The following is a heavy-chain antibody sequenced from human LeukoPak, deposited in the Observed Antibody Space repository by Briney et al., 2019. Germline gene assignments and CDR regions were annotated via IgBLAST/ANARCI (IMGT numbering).Heavy chain of an antibody. Sequence: SETLSLTRSVSGGSISSYYWSWIRQPPGTGLEWIGYIYYSGSTNYNPSLKSRVTISVDTSKHQFSLKLSSVTAADTAVYYCASNAAMANDAFDIWGQGTMVTVSS. CDR1: GGSISSYY. V-gene: IGHV4-59*01. D-gene: IGHD5-18*01. CDR2: IYYSGST. J-gene: IGHJ3*02. CDR3: ASNAAMANDAFDI.